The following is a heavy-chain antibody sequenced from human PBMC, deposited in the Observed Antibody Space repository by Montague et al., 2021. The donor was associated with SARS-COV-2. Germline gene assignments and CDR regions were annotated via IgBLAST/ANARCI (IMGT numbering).Heavy chain of an antibody. CDR2: INHSGST. CDR3: ARGARTISMIVVVFTGAGWYFDL. J-gene: IGHJ2*01. V-gene: IGHV4-34*01. CDR1: GGSFSDYY. D-gene: IGHD3-22*01. Sequence: SETLSLTCAVHGGSFSDYYWSWIRQPPGKGLEWIGEINHSGSTNYNPSLKSRVTISVDTSKNQFSLKLSSVTAADTAVYYCARGARTISMIVVVFTGAGWYFDLWGRGTLVTVSS.